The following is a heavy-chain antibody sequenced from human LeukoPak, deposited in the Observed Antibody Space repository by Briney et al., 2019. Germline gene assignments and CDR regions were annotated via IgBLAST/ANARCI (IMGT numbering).Heavy chain of an antibody. Sequence: GSSVKVSCKXSGGTFSSYAISWVRQAPGQGLEWMGRIIPIFGTANYSQKFQGRVTITTDESTSTAYMELSSLRSEDTAVYYCSRDPLDCSGGRCSDYWGQATLVTVCS. CDR3: SRDPLDCSGGRCSDY. CDR1: GGTFSSYA. CDR2: IIPIFGTA. J-gene: IGHJ4*02. D-gene: IGHD2-15*01. V-gene: IGHV1-69*05.